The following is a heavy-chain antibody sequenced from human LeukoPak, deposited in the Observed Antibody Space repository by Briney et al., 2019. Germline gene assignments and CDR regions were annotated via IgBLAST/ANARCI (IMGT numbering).Heavy chain of an antibody. V-gene: IGHV1-69*02. D-gene: IGHD3-3*01. J-gene: IGHJ3*02. Sequence: SVKVSCKASGGTFSSYTISWVRQGPGQGLEWMGRIIPILGIANYAQKFQGRVTITADKSTSTAYMELSSLRSEDTAVYYCARVVLDNAAHDQTGSFDIWGQGTMVTVSS. CDR1: GGTFSSYT. CDR2: IIPILGIA. CDR3: ARVVLDNAAHDQTGSFDI.